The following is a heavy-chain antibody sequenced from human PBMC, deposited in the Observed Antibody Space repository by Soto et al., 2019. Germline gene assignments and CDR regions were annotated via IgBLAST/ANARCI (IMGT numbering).Heavy chain of an antibody. CDR3: ARILTATGGHFDS. CDR1: GFSLTTSGVG. CDR2: IFRDDDK. Sequence: SGPTLVNPTPPLTLTCSFSGFSLTTSGVGVGWVRQSPEKALEWLALIFRDDDKRYSPSLRSRLTIAKDTSKNQVVLTLTNVEPVDTATYYCARILTATGGHFDSWGQGALVTVSS. J-gene: IGHJ4*02. D-gene: IGHD2-8*02. V-gene: IGHV2-5*02.